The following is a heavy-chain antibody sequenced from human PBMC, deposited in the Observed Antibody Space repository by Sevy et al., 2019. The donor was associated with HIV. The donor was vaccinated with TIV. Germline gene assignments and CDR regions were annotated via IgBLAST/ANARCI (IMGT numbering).Heavy chain of an antibody. V-gene: IGHV1-8*01. CDR3: ARLYYYDSSGYYYYYYYGMDV. Sequence: ASVKVSCKASGYTFTSYDINWVRQATGQGLEWMGWMNPNSGNTGYAQKFQGRVTMTRNTSISTAYMELSSLRSEDTAEYYCARLYYYDSSGYYYYYYYGMDVWGQGTTVTVSS. D-gene: IGHD3-22*01. CDR1: GYTFTSYD. CDR2: MNPNSGNT. J-gene: IGHJ6*02.